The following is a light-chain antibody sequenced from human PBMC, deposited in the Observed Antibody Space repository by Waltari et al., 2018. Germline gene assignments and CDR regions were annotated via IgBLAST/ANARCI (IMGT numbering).Light chain of an antibody. CDR3: QQYDGNVFT. CDR2: VTS. CDR1: QTVNSAH. V-gene: IGKV3-20*01. J-gene: IGKJ3*01. Sequence: EFVLTQSQGTLSLPPGERATLSCRASQTVNSAHTSWYQQKAGQPPRLLVYVTSTRATGIPDRFSGSGSGTDFTLTISRLEPEDSAVYYCQQYDGNVFTIGPGSVVEI.